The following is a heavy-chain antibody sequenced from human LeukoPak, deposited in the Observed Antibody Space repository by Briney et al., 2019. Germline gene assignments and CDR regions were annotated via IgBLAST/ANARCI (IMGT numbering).Heavy chain of an antibody. CDR1: GYTFTSYG. D-gene: IGHD2-2*02. CDR3: ARAILSAIRFGYYYYMDV. CDR2: ISAYNGNT. J-gene: IGHJ6*03. Sequence: ASVKVSCKASGYTFTSYGISWVRQAPGQGLEWMGWISAYNGNTNYAQKLQGRVTMTTDTSTSTAYMELRSLRSDDTAVYYCARAILSAIRFGYYYYMDVWGKGTTVTVSS. V-gene: IGHV1-18*01.